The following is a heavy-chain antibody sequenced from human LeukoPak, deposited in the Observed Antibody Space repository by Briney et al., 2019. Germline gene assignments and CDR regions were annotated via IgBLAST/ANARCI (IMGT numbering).Heavy chain of an antibody. V-gene: IGHV4-34*01. J-gene: IGHJ4*02. D-gene: IGHD6-6*01. CDR2: INHSGST. CDR3: ASSSSSSEDFDY. CDR1: GVSFSGYY. Sequence: SETLSLTCAVYGVSFSGYYWSWIRQPPGKGLEWIGEINHSGSTNYNPSLKSRVTISVDKSKNQFSLKLSSVTAADTAVYYCASSSSSSEDFDYWGQGTLVTVSS.